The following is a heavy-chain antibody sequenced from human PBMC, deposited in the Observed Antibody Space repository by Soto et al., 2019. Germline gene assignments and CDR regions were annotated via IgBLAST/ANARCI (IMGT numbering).Heavy chain of an antibody. CDR3: ARDVWGFGELLPALDY. D-gene: IGHD3-10*01. CDR2: INQDGSER. J-gene: IGHJ4*02. CDR1: GCSSSSYW. V-gene: IGHV3-7*01. Sequence: LPCAAAGCSSSSYWMSWVLQDQGKGLEKVANINQDGSERYYVDSVKGRFTMSSDNAKSSLYLQMNSLRAEDTAVYYCARDVWGFGELLPALDYWGQGTLVTVAS.